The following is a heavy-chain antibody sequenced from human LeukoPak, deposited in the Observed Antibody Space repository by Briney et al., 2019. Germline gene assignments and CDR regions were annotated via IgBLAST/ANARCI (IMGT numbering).Heavy chain of an antibody. CDR3: ASGRYGWFGELLSSWFDP. CDR1: GYTFTSYA. V-gene: IGHV7-4-1*02. Sequence: ASVKVSCKASGYTFTSYAMNWVRQAPGQGLEWMGWINTNTGNPTYAQGFTGRFIFSLDTSVSTAYLQISSLKAEDTAVYYCASGRYGWFGELLSSWFDPWGQGTLVTVSS. J-gene: IGHJ5*02. D-gene: IGHD3-10*01. CDR2: INTNTGNP.